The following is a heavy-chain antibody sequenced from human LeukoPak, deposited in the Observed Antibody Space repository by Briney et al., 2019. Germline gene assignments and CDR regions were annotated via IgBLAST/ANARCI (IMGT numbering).Heavy chain of an antibody. J-gene: IGHJ4*02. CDR2: ISYSGTT. Sequence: GSLRLSCAASGFTFSSYAMHWIRQPPGKGLEWVGYISYSGTTDYNPSLQSRVTISLDTSTNKFFLKLSSVTAADTAVYYCARVLRYLDWAFDSWGQGTLVTVSS. CDR3: ARVLRYLDWAFDS. CDR1: GFTFSSYA. D-gene: IGHD3-9*01. V-gene: IGHV4-59*01.